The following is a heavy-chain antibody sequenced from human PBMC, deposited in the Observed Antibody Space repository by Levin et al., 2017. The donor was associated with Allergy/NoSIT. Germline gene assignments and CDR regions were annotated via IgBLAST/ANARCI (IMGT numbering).Heavy chain of an antibody. D-gene: IGHD2-2*01. Sequence: GGSLRLSCAASGFTFSSYAMHWVRQAPGKGLEWVAVISYDGSNKYYADSVKGRFTISRDNSKNTLYLQMNSLRAEDTAVYYCARSYSTYCSSTSCYHRYGMDVWGQGTTVTVSS. CDR2: ISYDGSNK. V-gene: IGHV3-30*04. CDR1: GFTFSSYA. J-gene: IGHJ6*02. CDR3: ARSYSTYCSSTSCYHRYGMDV.